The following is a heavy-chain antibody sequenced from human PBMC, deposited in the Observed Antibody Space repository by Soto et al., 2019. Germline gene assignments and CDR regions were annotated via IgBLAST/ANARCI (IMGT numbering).Heavy chain of an antibody. D-gene: IGHD2-21*01. V-gene: IGHV4-59*01. J-gene: IGHJ5*02. CDR3: ARVGVIGQPVRFVP. Sequence: SETLSLTCTVSGGSISSYYWSWIRQPPGKGLEWIGYIYYSGSTNYNPSLKSRVTISVDTSKNQFSLKLSSVTAADTAVYYCARVGVIGQPVRFVPWGQGTLVTVSS. CDR1: GGSISSYY. CDR2: IYYSGST.